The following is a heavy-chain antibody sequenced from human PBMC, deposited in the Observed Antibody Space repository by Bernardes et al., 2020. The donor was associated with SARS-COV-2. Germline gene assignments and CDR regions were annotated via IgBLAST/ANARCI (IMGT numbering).Heavy chain of an antibody. CDR3: ARLRADSLGGGFDS. CDR2: IYYSGST. V-gene: IGHV4-59*08. J-gene: IGHJ4*02. CDR1: VGSMSSYY. D-gene: IGHD1-26*01. Sequence: PETLSPTCTVSVGSMSSYYCSSIRQPPGKALEWISYIYYSGSTYYNPSLKSRVTISIDTSKNQFSLKLSSVTAADTAMYYCARLRADSLGGGFDSWGQGTLVTVSS.